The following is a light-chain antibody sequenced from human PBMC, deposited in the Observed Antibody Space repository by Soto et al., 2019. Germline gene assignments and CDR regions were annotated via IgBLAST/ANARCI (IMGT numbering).Light chain of an antibody. CDR1: QSVRSN. CDR3: QQYNEWPPFT. J-gene: IGKJ5*01. CDR2: AAS. Sequence: EIVVTQSPATLSVSPGARATLSRRASQSVRSNLAWYQQKPGQAPRLVIYAASTRATGIPDRFSGSVSGTEFTLTISSLQSEDFAVYYCQQYNEWPPFTFGQGTRLEIK. V-gene: IGKV3-15*01.